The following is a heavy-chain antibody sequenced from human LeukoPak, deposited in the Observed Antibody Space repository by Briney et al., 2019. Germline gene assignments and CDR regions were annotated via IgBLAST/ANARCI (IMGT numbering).Heavy chain of an antibody. CDR3: ASTHSSTLYYYYGMDV. V-gene: IGHV1-18*01. J-gene: IGHJ6*02. D-gene: IGHD2-2*01. CDR1: GYTFTSYG. Sequence: GASVKVSCKASGYTFTSYGISWVRQAPGQGLEWMGWISAYNGNTNYAQKLQGRVTMTTDTSTSTAYMELRSLRSDDTAVYYCASTHSSTLYYYYGMDVWGQGTTVTVSS. CDR2: ISAYNGNT.